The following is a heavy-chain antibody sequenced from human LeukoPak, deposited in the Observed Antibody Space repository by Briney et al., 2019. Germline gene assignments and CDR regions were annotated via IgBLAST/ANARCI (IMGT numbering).Heavy chain of an antibody. V-gene: IGHV3-7*03. Sequence: GGSLRLSCAASGFTLSRYWMSWVRQAPGKGLEWVANIKQDGSEKYYVDSVKGRFTISRDNAKYSLFLQMNNLRAEDTAVYYCATHSGWRFDYWGQGTLVTVSS. CDR3: ATHSGWRFDY. J-gene: IGHJ4*02. CDR1: GFTLSRYW. D-gene: IGHD6-19*01. CDR2: IKQDGSEK.